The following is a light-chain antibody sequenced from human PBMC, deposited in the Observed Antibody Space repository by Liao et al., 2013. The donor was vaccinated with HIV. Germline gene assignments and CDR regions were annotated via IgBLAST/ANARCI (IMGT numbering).Light chain of an antibody. J-gene: IGLJ1*01. CDR2: YDS. CDR3: QVWDSSSDPPYV. Sequence: SYELTQPPSVSVAPGKTARITCERDNIGNKGVHWYQLKAGQAPVLVIYYDSARPSWIPERFSGSKSGDTATLAISRVEVGDEADYYCQVWDSSSDPPYVFGTGTKVTVL. CDR1: NIGNKG. V-gene: IGLV3-21*01.